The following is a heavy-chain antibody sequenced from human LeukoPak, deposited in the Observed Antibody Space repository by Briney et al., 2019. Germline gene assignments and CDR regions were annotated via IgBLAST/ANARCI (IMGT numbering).Heavy chain of an antibody. J-gene: IGHJ4*02. CDR3: ARVHSSAWYYFDY. CDR1: GYTFTSYY. V-gene: IGHV1-2*02. Sequence: ASVKVSCKASGYTFTSYYMHWVRQAPGQGIEWMGWINPNRGGTNYAQRFLGRVTMTRDTSISAAYMELSRLRSDDTAVYYCARVHSSAWYYFDYWGQGTLVTVSS. D-gene: IGHD6-19*01. CDR2: INPNRGGT.